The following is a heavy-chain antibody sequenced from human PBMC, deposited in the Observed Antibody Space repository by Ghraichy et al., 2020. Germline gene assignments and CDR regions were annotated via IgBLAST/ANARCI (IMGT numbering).Heavy chain of an antibody. CDR1: GGSIRSYY. V-gene: IGHV4-4*07. CDR2: IYTSGSI. D-gene: IGHD3-3*01. Sequence: SETLSLTCTVSGGSIRSYYWSWIRQPAGKGLEWIGRIYTSGSINYNPSLKSRVTMSLDTSKNQFSLSLSSVTAADTAVYYCASTHYDFWSGSSGNFMDVWGQGTTVTVSS. CDR3: ASTHYDFWSGSSGNFMDV. J-gene: IGHJ6*02.